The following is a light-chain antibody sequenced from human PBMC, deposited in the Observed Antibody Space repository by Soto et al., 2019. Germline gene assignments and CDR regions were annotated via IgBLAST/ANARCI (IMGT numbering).Light chain of an antibody. CDR2: DVT. Sequence: QSALTQPRSVSGSPGQSVTISCTGTSSDVGGYNYVSWYQQHPGKAPKLMTYDVTTRPSGVPDRFSGSKSGNTASLTISGLQAEDEADYYCSSHAGSSVVFGTGTKVTVL. V-gene: IGLV2-11*01. CDR1: SSDVGGYNY. J-gene: IGLJ1*01. CDR3: SSHAGSSVV.